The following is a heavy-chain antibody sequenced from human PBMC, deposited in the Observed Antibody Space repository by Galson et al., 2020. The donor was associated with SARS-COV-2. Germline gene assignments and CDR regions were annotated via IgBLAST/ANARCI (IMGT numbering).Heavy chain of an antibody. D-gene: IGHD3-22*01. CDR3: TTDHDIEQYDSSGYLGY. CDR1: GFTFSNAW. Sequence: GESLKISCAASGFTFSNAWMSWVRQAPGKGLEWVGRIKSKTDSGTTDYAAPVKGRFTISRDDSKNTLYLQMNSLKTEDTAVYYCTTDHDIEQYDSSGYLGYWGQGTLVTVSS. V-gene: IGHV3-15*01. CDR2: IKSKTDSGTT. J-gene: IGHJ4*02.